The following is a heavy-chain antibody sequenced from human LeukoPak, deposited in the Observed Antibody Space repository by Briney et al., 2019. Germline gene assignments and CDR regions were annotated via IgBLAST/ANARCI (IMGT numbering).Heavy chain of an antibody. Sequence: GGSLRLSCVASRFTLRNAWLSWHGQAPGKGLEWVGRIKDKSDGGTTDCAAPVKGRFTISRDDSKKTLYLQMNSLKIEDTAVYYCTTEGYNSGWSYFEYGGQGTLVTVSS. D-gene: IGHD6-19*01. J-gene: IGHJ4*02. CDR1: RFTLRNAW. CDR3: TTEGYNSGWSYFEY. CDR2: IKDKSDGGTT. V-gene: IGHV3-15*01.